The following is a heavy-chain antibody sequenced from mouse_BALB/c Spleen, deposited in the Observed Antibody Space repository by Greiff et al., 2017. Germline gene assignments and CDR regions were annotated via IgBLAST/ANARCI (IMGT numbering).Heavy chain of an antibody. V-gene: IGHV14-3*02. CDR1: GFNIKDTY. CDR3: ARDGYYVYWYFDV. J-gene: IGHJ1*01. CDR2: IDPANGNT. D-gene: IGHD2-3*01. Sequence: EVQLQQSGAELVKPGASVKLSCTASGFNIKDTYMHWVKQRPEQGLEWIGRIDPANGNTKYDPKFQGKATITADTSSNTAYLQLSSLTSEDTAVYYCARDGYYVYWYFDVWGAGTTVTVSS.